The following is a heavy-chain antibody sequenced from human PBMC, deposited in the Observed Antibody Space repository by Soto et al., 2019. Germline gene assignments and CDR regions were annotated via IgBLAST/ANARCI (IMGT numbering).Heavy chain of an antibody. CDR1: DGSLSPNY. Sequence: PSETLSLTCTVSDGSLSPNYWSWIRQSPGKGLEWIGYIYYAGSTTYNPSLKSRITISLDTSQNEVSLKLSSVTAADTAVYYCARLGAYYQALDCWGRGALVTVSS. CDR3: ARLGAYYQALDC. J-gene: IGHJ4*02. D-gene: IGHD3-22*01. V-gene: IGHV4-59*08. CDR2: IYYAGST.